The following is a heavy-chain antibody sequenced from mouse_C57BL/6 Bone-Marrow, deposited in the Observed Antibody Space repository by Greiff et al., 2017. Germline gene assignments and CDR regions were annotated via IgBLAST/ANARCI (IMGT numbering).Heavy chain of an antibody. CDR2: IDPSDSET. Sequence: QVHVKQSGAELVRPGSSVKLSCKASGYTFTSYWMHWVKQRPIQGLEWIGNIDPSDSETHSNQKFKDKATLTVDKSSSTAYMQLSSLTSEDSAVYYCARREDYFDSSPFAYWGQGTLVTVSA. CDR1: GYTFTSYW. CDR3: ARREDYFDSSPFAY. V-gene: IGHV1-52*01. D-gene: IGHD1-1*01. J-gene: IGHJ3*01.